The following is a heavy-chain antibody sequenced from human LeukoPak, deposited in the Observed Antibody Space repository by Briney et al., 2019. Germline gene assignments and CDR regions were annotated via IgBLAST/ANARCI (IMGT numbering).Heavy chain of an antibody. CDR1: GGSISSYY. Sequence: ASETLSLTCTVSGGSISSYYWSWIRQPPGKGLEWIGNIYYSGSTNYNPSLKSRVTISVDTSKNQFSLKLSSVTAADTAVYYCARAGVRGVIKYNWFDPWGQGTLVTVSS. CDR3: ARAGVRGVIKYNWFDP. J-gene: IGHJ5*02. D-gene: IGHD3-10*01. CDR2: IYYSGST. V-gene: IGHV4-59*01.